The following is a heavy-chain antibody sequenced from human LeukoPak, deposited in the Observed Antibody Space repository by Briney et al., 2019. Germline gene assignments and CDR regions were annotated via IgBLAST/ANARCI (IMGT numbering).Heavy chain of an antibody. V-gene: IGHV3-74*01. D-gene: IGHD1-14*01. CDR1: GFALSDSW. CDR3: ARDVGFSPDL. CDR2: ISPDGTVA. Sequence: GGSLRLSRVASGFALSDSWMHYVRQTPGKGLVWVSHISPDGTVANYADFVKGRFIISRDNAKNTVFLQINSLRAEDTSVYFCARDVGFSPDLWGQGTLVTVSS. J-gene: IGHJ1*01.